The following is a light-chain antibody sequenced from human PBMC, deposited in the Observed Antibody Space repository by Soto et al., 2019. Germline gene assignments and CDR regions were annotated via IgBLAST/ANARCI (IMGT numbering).Light chain of an antibody. J-gene: IGKJ5*01. CDR2: AAS. V-gene: IGKV1-39*01. Sequence: DIQMTQSPSSLSASVGDRVTITCRASQTISNYLNWYQQKPGKAPKLLINAASNLRSGVPSRFSGSGSGTDFTLTIDGLQPEDFAVYYCQQSYITPPITFGQGTRLEIK. CDR1: QTISNY. CDR3: QQSYITPPIT.